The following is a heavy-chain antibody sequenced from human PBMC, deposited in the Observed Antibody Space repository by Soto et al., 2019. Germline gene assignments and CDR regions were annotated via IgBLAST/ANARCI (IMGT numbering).Heavy chain of an antibody. CDR3: ARGSSGSYYGVDY. CDR1: GGTFSSYA. J-gene: IGHJ4*02. Sequence: RASVKVSCKASGGTFSSYAISWVRQAPGQGLEWMGGTIPIFGTANYAQKFQGRVTITADKSTSTAYMELSSLRSEDTAVYYCARGSSGSYYGVDYWGQGTLVTVSS. V-gene: IGHV1-69*06. D-gene: IGHD1-26*01. CDR2: TIPIFGTA.